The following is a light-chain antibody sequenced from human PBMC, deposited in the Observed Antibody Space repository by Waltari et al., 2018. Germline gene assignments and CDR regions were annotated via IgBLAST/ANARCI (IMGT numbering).Light chain of an antibody. CDR3: SSYTITSTPVV. V-gene: IGLV2-14*03. CDR1: SSDIGSQSP. Sequence: QSALTQPASVSGSPGQSIPISCPGTSSDIGSQSPVPWYQQHPGKAPKLMINDVSNRLSGVSSRFSASKSGDTASLTISGLQAEDEADYYCSSYTITSTPVVFGGGTKLTVL. J-gene: IGLJ2*01. CDR2: DVS.